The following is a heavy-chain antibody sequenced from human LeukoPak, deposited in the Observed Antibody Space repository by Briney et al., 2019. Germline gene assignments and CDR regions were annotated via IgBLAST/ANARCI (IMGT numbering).Heavy chain of an antibody. J-gene: IGHJ4*02. CDR3: ARGVGYSYGYAPFDY. Sequence: SETLSLTCTVSGGSISSYYWSWIRQPPGKGLEWIGYIYYSGSTNYNPSLKSRVTISVDTSQNQFSLKLSSVTAADTAVYYCARGVGYSYGYAPFDYWGQGTLVTVSS. V-gene: IGHV4-59*01. CDR1: GGSISSYY. D-gene: IGHD5-18*01. CDR2: IYYSGST.